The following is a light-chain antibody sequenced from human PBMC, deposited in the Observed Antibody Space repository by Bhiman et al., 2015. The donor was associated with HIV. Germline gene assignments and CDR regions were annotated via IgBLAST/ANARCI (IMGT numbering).Light chain of an antibody. CDR1: SSNIGAGYD. CDR2: GNS. CDR3: CSYANSYYV. J-gene: IGLJ1*01. Sequence: QSVLTQPPSVSGAPGQRVTISCTGSSSNIGAGYDVHWYQQLPGTAPKLLIYGNSNRPSGVPDRFSGSKSGTSASLAITGLQAEDEADYYCCSYANSYYVFGTGTKVTVL. V-gene: IGLV1-40*01.